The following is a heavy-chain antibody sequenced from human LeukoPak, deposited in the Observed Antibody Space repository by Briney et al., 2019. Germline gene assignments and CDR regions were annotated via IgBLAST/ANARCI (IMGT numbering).Heavy chain of an antibody. CDR3: ARHGHLGDAFDI. CDR1: GGSISSSSYY. CDR2: IYSSGST. Sequence: PSETLSLTCTVSGGSISSSSYYWGWIRQPPGKGLEWIGSIYSSGSTYYNPSLKSRITISVDTSKNQFSLKLSSVTAAETAVYNCARHGHLGDAFDIWGLGTMVTVSS. V-gene: IGHV4-39*01. J-gene: IGHJ3*02. D-gene: IGHD3-16*01.